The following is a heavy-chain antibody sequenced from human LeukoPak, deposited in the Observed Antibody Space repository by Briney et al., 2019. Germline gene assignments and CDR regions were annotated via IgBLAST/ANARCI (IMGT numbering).Heavy chain of an antibody. V-gene: IGHV4-39*07. Sequence: PSETLSLTCTVSGDSISSSRSYWGWIRQPPGKGLEWIGSIYYSGSTYYNPSLKSRVTISVDTSKNQFSLKLSSVTAADTAVYYCARDAYRSFDYWGQGTLVTVSS. CDR3: ARDAYRSFDY. CDR1: GDSISSSRSY. J-gene: IGHJ4*02. CDR2: IYYSGST.